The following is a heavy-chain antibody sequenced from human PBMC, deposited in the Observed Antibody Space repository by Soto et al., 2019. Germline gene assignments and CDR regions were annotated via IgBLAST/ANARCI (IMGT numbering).Heavy chain of an antibody. CDR1: GYPFTDYY. J-gene: IGHJ6*02. V-gene: IGHV1-2*02. CDR3: TRRAMWRPQLIKAYGMDV. CDR2: VDLKNGDT. D-gene: IGHD6-13*01. Sequence: GASVKVSCKASGYPFTDYYMHWVGQAPGRRPEWMGWVDLKNGDTHYVQKFQGRVTMTTDTSISTGYMELTRLASDDTALYHCTRRAMWRPQLIKAYGMDVWGQGTTVTVSS.